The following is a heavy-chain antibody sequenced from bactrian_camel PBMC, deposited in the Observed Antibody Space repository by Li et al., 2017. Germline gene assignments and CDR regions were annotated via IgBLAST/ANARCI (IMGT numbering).Heavy chain of an antibody. CDR2: IYLSGTFT. Sequence: HVQLVESGGGLVQPGGSLRLSCAASGITVSRYCMAWFRQAPGKEREGVAVIYLSGTFTSYTNSVKGRFTISRDSATNTVYLQMDSLEPEDTAVYYCVTDSIWVGYSNLPGGNWGQGTQVTVS. J-gene: IGHJ4*01. CDR1: GITVSRYC. V-gene: IGHV3S26*01. CDR3: VTDSIWVGYSNLPGGN. D-gene: IGHD3*01.